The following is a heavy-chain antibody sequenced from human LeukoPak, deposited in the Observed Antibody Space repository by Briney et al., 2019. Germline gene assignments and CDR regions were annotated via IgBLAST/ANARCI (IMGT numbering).Heavy chain of an antibody. Sequence: GGSLRLSCAAPGFTFSSYGMLWVRQAPGKGLEWVAVIWSDGGNKYYGDSVKGRFTISRDNSQNTLYLQMNSLRVEDTAVYYCAKKGGFDPWGQGTLVTVSS. D-gene: IGHD3-16*01. CDR1: GFTFSSYG. CDR2: IWSDGGNK. V-gene: IGHV3-33*06. CDR3: AKKGGFDP. J-gene: IGHJ5*02.